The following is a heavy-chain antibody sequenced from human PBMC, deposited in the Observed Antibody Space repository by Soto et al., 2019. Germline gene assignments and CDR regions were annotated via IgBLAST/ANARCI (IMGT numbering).Heavy chain of an antibody. D-gene: IGHD4-17*01. V-gene: IGHV4-59*02. CDR3: ARGATYAPHDSFDI. Sequence: QVQLQESGPGLVKPSETLSLNCAVSGGSVSSHYWSWIRQPPGKGLEWIGYFYQSGSTRYNPSLKSRVTLSGDTSQNQFSLRLTSVTAADTAVYYCARGATYAPHDSFDIWGQGTMVSVSS. J-gene: IGHJ3*02. CDR1: GGSVSSHY. CDR2: FYQSGST.